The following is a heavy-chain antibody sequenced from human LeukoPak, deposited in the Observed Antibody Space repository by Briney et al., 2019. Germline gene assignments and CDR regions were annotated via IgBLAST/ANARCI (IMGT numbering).Heavy chain of an antibody. CDR2: IYSGGST. J-gene: IGHJ4*02. CDR1: GFTVSSNY. CDR3: ARVGLLWFGESPPAYFDY. Sequence: GGSLRLSCAASGFTVSSNYMSWVRQAPGKGLEWVSVIYSGGSTYYADSVKGRFAISRDNSKNTLYLQMNSLRAEDTAVYYCARVGLLWFGESPPAYFDYWGQGTLVTVSS. D-gene: IGHD3-10*01. V-gene: IGHV3-53*01.